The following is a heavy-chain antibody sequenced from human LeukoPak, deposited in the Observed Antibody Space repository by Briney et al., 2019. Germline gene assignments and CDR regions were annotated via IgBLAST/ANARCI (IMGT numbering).Heavy chain of an antibody. D-gene: IGHD6-13*01. V-gene: IGHV3-30*18. Sequence: GGSLRLSCAASGFTFSSYGMHWVRQAPGKGLEWVAVISYDGSNKYYADSVKGRFTISRDNSKNTLYLQMNSLRAEDTAVYYCAKVISASSSWSGYDAFDIWGQGTMVTVSS. CDR3: AKVISASSSWSGYDAFDI. J-gene: IGHJ3*02. CDR2: ISYDGSNK. CDR1: GFTFSSYG.